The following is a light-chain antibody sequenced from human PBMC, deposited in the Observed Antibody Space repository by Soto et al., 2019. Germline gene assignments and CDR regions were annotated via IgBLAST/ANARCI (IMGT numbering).Light chain of an antibody. CDR2: GVS. Sequence: QSALTQPASVSGSPGQSITISCTGTPSDIGNYNYVSWYQQHPGKAPKLIIYGVSNRPSGVSNRFSASKSGNAASLTISGLQSEDEADYYCSSYTAYTTLWVFGAGTKLTVL. J-gene: IGLJ3*02. V-gene: IGLV2-14*01. CDR3: SSYTAYTTLWV. CDR1: PSDIGNYNY.